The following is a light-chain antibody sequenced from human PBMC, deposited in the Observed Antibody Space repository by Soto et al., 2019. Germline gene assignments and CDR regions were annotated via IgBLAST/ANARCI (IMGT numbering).Light chain of an antibody. CDR3: GTWDTALSAGK. CDR1: DSNVGNNY. J-gene: IGLJ3*02. V-gene: IGLV1-51*01. CDR2: DTS. Sequence: QYVLTQPPSVSAAKGQRVIISCSGSDSNVGNNYVSWYQQFPGAPPKLLIYDTSKRPSWISDRFSASKSGTSATLIISSLQTGDEAHYYCGTWDTALSAGKFGGGTKLTVL.